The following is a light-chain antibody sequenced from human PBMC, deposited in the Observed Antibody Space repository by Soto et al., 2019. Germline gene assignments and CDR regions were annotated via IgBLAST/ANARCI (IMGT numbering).Light chain of an antibody. V-gene: IGKV3-20*01. CDR1: QSVSNY. CDR2: GAS. J-gene: IGKJ1*01. Sequence: EIVLTQSPGTLSLSPGERATLSYRASQSVSNYLAWYQRKPGQAPRLLIYGASSRATGIPDRFSGSGSGTDFSLTISRLEPEDFAVYYCHQYGGSPQTFGQGTKVDIK. CDR3: HQYGGSPQT.